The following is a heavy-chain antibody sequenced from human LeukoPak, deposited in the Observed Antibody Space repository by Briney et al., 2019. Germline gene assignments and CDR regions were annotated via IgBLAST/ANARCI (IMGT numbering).Heavy chain of an antibody. CDR3: ARLTYSSSRTSYWYFDL. D-gene: IGHD6-13*01. J-gene: IGHJ2*01. CDR2: IDYRGNT. V-gene: IGHV4-59*08. CDR1: GGSFSSYY. Sequence: KPSETLSLTCIVSGGSFSSYYWNWIRQPPGKGLEWIGYIDYRGNTNYNSSLKSRVTMSEDTSKYQFSLKLSSVTAADTAVYYCARLTYSSSRTSYWYFDLWGRGTLVTVSS.